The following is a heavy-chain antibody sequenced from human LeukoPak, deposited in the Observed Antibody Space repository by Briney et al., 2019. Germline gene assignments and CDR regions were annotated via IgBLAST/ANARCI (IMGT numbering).Heavy chain of an antibody. J-gene: IGHJ4*02. CDR2: ISTHGNYI. CDR3: ARGNFDSSGTFDN. D-gene: IGHD3-22*01. CDR1: GFTFSGHG. Sequence: GGSLRLSCAASGFTFSGHGTSWVRQAPGKGLEWVSYISTHGNYIYYADSVRGRLTISRDNAKNSLYLQMNSLRAEDTAMYYCARGNFDSSGTFDNWGQGTLVTVSS. V-gene: IGHV3-21*01.